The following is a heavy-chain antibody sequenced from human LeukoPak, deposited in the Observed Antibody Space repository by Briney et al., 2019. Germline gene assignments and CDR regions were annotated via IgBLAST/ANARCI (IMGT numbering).Heavy chain of an antibody. J-gene: IGHJ4*02. CDR3: AREILAPGKTHDY. Sequence: GGSLRLSCAASGFTVSNYWMHWVRQVPGKGLVWDSRINDDGSATFYADSVKGRFTISRDNAQNTLFLQMSSLRAEDTAVYFCAREILAPGKTHDYWGRGTLVTVSS. CDR1: GFTVSNYW. CDR2: INDDGSAT. V-gene: IGHV3-74*01.